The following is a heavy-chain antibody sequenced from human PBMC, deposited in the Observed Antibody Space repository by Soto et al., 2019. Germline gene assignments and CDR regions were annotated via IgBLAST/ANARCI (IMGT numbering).Heavy chain of an antibody. D-gene: IGHD1-1*01. J-gene: IGHJ4*02. CDR1: GFSLSTSAFC. Sequence: SGPTLVNPTEPLTLTCTFSGFSLSTSAFCVTWIRQPPGKALEWLALIDWNNIKYYKTSLKTRPTLSKGTSRNQVVLTMTNVDPVDTGTYYCARGGTFHWNHIDYWGQGTLVTVSS. CDR2: IDWNNIK. CDR3: ARGGTFHWNHIDY. V-gene: IGHV2-70*01.